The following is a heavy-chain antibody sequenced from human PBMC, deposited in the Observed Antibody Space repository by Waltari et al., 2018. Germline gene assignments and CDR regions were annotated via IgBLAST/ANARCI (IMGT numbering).Heavy chain of an antibody. CDR1: GGSISSSSYY. J-gene: IGHJ6*02. D-gene: IGHD6-13*01. V-gene: IGHV4-39*07. CDR3: ARDRIAAAGTIMDV. Sequence: QLQLQESGPGLVKPSETLSLTCTVSGGSISSSSYYWGWIRQPPGKGLEWIGSIYYGGSTYYNPSLKSRVTISVDTSKNQFSLKLSSVTAADTAVYYCARDRIAAAGTIMDVWGQGTTVTVSS. CDR2: IYYGGST.